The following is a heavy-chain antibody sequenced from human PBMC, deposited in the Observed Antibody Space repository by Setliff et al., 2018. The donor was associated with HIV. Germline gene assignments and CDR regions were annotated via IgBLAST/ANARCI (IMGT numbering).Heavy chain of an antibody. CDR1: GFSLNTSGVG. CDR3: ARNMRTSYYDSSGYYFFDN. D-gene: IGHD3-22*01. Sequence: GSGPTLVNPTQTLTLTCTFSGFSLNTSGVGVGWIRQPPGKALEWLALIHWNDDKRYSPSLKSGLTITKDTSKNQVVLAMTNMDPVDTATYYCARNMRTSYYDSSGYYFFDNWGQGTLVTVSS. V-gene: IGHV2-5*01. CDR2: IHWNDDK. J-gene: IGHJ4*02.